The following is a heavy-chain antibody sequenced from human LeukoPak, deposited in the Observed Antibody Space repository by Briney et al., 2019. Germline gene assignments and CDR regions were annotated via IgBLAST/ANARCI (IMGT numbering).Heavy chain of an antibody. Sequence: GGSLRLSCAASGFTFSSYSMNWVRQAPGKGLEWVSSISSSSSYIYYADSVKGRFTISRDNAKNSLYLQMNSLRAEDTAVYYCAREIGYSSSWYNYYYYMDVWGKGTTVTVSS. CDR2: ISSSSSYI. V-gene: IGHV3-21*01. CDR1: GFTFSSYS. CDR3: AREIGYSSSWYNYYYYMDV. D-gene: IGHD6-13*01. J-gene: IGHJ6*03.